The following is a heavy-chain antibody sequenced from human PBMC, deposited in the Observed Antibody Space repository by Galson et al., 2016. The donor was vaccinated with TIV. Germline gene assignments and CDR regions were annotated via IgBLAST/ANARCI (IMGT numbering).Heavy chain of an antibody. CDR1: GYTFNNYD. V-gene: IGHV1-8*01. CDR2: MNPNSGNA. J-gene: IGHJ4*02. D-gene: IGHD2-15*01. CDR3: ASARRGYCSGGSCLPGY. Sequence: SVKVSCKASGYTFNNYDISWVRQATGQGLEWMGWMNPNSGNAGYAQKFQGRVTMTSNTSVNTAYMEVRSLRFEDMAVYYCASARRGYCSGGSCLPGYWGQGTLVTVSS.